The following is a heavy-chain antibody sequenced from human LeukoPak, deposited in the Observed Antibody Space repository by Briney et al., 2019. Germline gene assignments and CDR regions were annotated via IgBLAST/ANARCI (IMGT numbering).Heavy chain of an antibody. J-gene: IGHJ4*02. CDR1: GGSISSSSYY. V-gene: IGHV4-39*01. CDR3: ARLPRITIFGVVITSFDC. D-gene: IGHD3-3*01. CDR2: IYYSGST. Sequence: SETLSLTCTVSGGSISSSSYYWGWIRQPPGKGLEWIGSIYYSGSTCYNPSLKSRVTISVDTSKNQFSLKLSSVTAADTAVYYCARLPRITIFGVVITSFDCWGQGTLVTVSS.